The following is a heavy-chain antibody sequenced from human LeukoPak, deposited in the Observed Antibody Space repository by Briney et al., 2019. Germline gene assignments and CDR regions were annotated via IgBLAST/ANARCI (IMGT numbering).Heavy chain of an antibody. V-gene: IGHV3-30*02. J-gene: IGHJ6*03. D-gene: IGHD2-8*01. Sequence: GSLRLSCAASGFTFRSYGMHWVRQAPGKGLEWVAYIQNDGSNEQYADSVKGRFSISRDSSKNILYLQMNSLRAEDTAVYYCAKDRCSNGIGCYYYYMDVWGKGTTVTISS. CDR3: AKDRCSNGIGCYYYYMDV. CDR2: IQNDGSNE. CDR1: GFTFRSYG.